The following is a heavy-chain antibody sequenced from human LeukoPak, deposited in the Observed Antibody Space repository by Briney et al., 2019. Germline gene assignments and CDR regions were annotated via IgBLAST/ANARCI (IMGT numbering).Heavy chain of an antibody. CDR3: AKGIAAAADYYGMDV. J-gene: IGHJ6*02. CDR2: INWNSGSI. CDR1: GFTFDDYA. D-gene: IGHD6-13*01. V-gene: IGHV3-9*01. Sequence: PGGSLRLSCAASGFTFDDYAMHWVRQVPGKGLEWVSSINWNSGSIVYADSVRGRFTISRDNAKNSLYLQMNGLRGEDTAFYYCAKGIAAAADYYGMDVWGQGTSVTVSS.